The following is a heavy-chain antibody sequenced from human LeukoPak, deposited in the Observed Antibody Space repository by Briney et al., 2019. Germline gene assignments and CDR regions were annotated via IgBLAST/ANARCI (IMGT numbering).Heavy chain of an antibody. J-gene: IGHJ5*02. D-gene: IGHD3-22*01. Sequence: SETLFLTCTVSGGSILDSTYYWAWIRQPPGRGLEWIATIFYTGNTHYNPSLKSRVTMSVDTVKNQFSLNLNSVTAADTAVYYCARQSSGYYYGWFDPWGHGTLVTVSS. V-gene: IGHV4-39*01. CDR3: ARQSSGYYYGWFDP. CDR1: GGSILDSTYY. CDR2: IFYTGNT.